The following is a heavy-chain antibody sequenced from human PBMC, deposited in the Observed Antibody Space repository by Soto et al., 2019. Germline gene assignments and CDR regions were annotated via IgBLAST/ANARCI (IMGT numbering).Heavy chain of an antibody. CDR2: INAGNGNT. D-gene: IGHD4-17*01. CDR1: GYTFTSYA. Sequence: VASVKVSCKASGYTFTSYAMHWVRQAPGQRXEWMGWINAGNGNTKYSQKFQGRVTITRDTSASTAYMELSSLRSEDTAVYYCARDDYGDYVFYYYYGMDVWGQGTTVTVFS. V-gene: IGHV1-3*01. J-gene: IGHJ6*02. CDR3: ARDDYGDYVFYYYYGMDV.